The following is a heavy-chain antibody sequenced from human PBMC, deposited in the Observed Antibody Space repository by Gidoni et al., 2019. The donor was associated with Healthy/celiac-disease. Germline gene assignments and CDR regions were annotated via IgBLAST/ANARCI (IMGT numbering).Heavy chain of an antibody. Sequence: EVQLLEPGGGLVQPGGSLRLSCAASGFTFSSYAMSWVRQAPGKGLEWVSAISGSGGSTYYADSVKGRFTISRDNSKNTLYLQMNSLRAEDTAVYYCAKDYDFWSGYPISAFDIWGQGTMVTVSS. V-gene: IGHV3-23*01. CDR3: AKDYDFWSGYPISAFDI. D-gene: IGHD3-3*01. J-gene: IGHJ3*02. CDR2: ISGSGGST. CDR1: GFTFSSYA.